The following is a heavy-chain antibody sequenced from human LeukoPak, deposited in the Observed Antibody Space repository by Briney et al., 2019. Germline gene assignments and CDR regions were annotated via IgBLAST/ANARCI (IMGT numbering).Heavy chain of an antibody. J-gene: IGHJ5*02. D-gene: IGHD3-3*01. V-gene: IGHV4-59*01. CDR1: GGSISSYY. Sequence: PSETLSLTCTVSGGSISSYYWSWIRQPPGKGLEWIGYIYYSGSTNYNPSLKSRVTISVDTSKNQFSPKLSSVTAADTAAYYCARDQTIFGEFRFDPWGQGTLVTVSS. CDR2: IYYSGST. CDR3: ARDQTIFGEFRFDP.